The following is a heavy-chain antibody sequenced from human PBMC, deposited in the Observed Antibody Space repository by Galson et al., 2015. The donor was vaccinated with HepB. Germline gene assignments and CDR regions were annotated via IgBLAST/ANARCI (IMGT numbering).Heavy chain of an antibody. J-gene: IGHJ4*02. CDR3: ARDYNGDGGYFDY. V-gene: IGHV1-69*13. CDR1: GGTFSSYA. Sequence: SVKVSCKASGGTFSSYAISWVRQAPGQGLEWMGGIIPIFGTANYAQKFQGRVTITADESTSTAYMELSSLRSEDTAVYYCARDYNGDGGYFDYWGQGTLVTVSS. CDR2: IIPIFGTA. D-gene: IGHD2-8*01.